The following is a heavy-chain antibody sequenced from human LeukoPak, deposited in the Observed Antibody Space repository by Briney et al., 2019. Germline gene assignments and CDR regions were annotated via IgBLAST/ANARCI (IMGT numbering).Heavy chain of an antibody. D-gene: IGHD3-10*01. CDR3: AREGRGWFGELSPSYYYYYMDV. CDR2: INPNSGGT. Sequence: GASVKVSRKASGYTFTGYYMHWVRQAPGQGLEWMGRINPNSGGTDYAQKFQGRVTMTRDTSISTAYMELSRLRSDDTAVYYCAREGRGWFGELSPSYYYYYMDVWGKGTTVTVSS. J-gene: IGHJ6*03. CDR1: GYTFTGYY. V-gene: IGHV1-2*06.